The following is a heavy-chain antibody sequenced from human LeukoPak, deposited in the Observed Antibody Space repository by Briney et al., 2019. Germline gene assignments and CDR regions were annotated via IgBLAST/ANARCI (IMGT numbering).Heavy chain of an antibody. D-gene: IGHD5-12*01. CDR3: ARDLGYSGYDPSDY. V-gene: IGHV4-39*07. CDR1: GGSISSGGYY. Sequence: SETLSLTCTVSGGSISSGGYYWGWIRQPPGKGLEWIGSIYYSGSTNYNPSLKSRVTISVDTSKNQFSLKLSSVTAADTAVYYWARDLGYSGYDPSDYWGQGTLVTVSS. CDR2: IYYSGST. J-gene: IGHJ4*02.